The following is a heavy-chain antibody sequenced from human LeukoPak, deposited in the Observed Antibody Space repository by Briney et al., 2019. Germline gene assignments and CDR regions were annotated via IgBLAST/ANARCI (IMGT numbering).Heavy chain of an antibody. CDR2: IRHDGSNK. CDR1: GFTFSSYG. CDR3: AKEMEYSSGWYSVGAFDI. V-gene: IGHV3-30*02. J-gene: IGHJ3*02. Sequence: GGSLRLSCAASGFTFSSYGIHWVRQAPGKGLEWVAFIRHDGSNKYYADSVKGRLTISRDNSKSTLYLQMNSLRAEDTAVYYCAKEMEYSSGWYSVGAFDIWGQGTMVTVSS. D-gene: IGHD6-19*01.